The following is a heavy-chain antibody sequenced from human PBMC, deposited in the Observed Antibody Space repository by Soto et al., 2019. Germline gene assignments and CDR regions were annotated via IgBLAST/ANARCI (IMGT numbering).Heavy chain of an antibody. V-gene: IGHV3-23*01. CDR2: ISGSGGST. CDR3: AKGRFNYGSIDY. Sequence: VGSLRLSCASSGFTFSSYAMSWVRQAPGKGLEWVSAISGSGGSTYYADSVKGRFTISRDNSKNTLYLQMNSLRAEDTAVYYCAKGRFNYGSIDYWGQGTLVTVSS. CDR1: GFTFSSYA. D-gene: IGHD3-10*01. J-gene: IGHJ4*02.